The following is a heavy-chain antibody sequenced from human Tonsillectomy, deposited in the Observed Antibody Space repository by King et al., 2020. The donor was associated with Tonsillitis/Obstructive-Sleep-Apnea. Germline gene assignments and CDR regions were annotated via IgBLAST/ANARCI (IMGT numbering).Heavy chain of an antibody. D-gene: IGHD3-10*01. J-gene: IGHJ4*02. CDR1: GFTFSTYA. V-gene: IGHV3-23*04. CDR3: AKISSWEFLRYLDY. CDR2: ISGSGATT. Sequence: VQLVESGGLLLQPGGSLRLSCAASGFTFSTYAMSWVRQAPGKGLEWVSCISGSGATTYYADSVKGRFTISRDNSKNTLYLQMNTLRAEDTAIYYCAKISSWEFLRYLDYWGQGTLVTVYS.